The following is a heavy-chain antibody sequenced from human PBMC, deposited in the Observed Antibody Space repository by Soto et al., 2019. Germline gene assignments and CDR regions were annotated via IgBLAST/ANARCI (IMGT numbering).Heavy chain of an antibody. D-gene: IGHD1-7*01. CDR3: ARGYAGTTGYYYYGMDV. Sequence: SETPFPPPAVSGGSLSSSKWWGWGRPPPRKGLEWIGEIYHSGSTNYNPSLKSRVTISVDKSKNQSSLKLSSVTAADTAVYYCARGYAGTTGYYYYGMDVWGKGTTVTVSS. CDR2: IYHSGST. V-gene: IGHV4-4*02. J-gene: IGHJ6*04. CDR1: GGSLSSSKW.